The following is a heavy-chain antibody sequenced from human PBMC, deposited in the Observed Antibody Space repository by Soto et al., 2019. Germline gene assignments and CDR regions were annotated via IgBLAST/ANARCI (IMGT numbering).Heavy chain of an antibody. D-gene: IGHD3-10*01. CDR2: IYYSGST. Sequence: SGTLSLTFTVSGGSISSGGYYWSWIRQPPGKGLEWIGYIYYSGSTNYNPSLKSRVTISVDTSKNQFSLKLSSVTAADTAVYYWARFNGAEGAPPGGQGPLSPVSS. V-gene: IGHV4-61*08. J-gene: IGHJ4*02. CDR3: ARFNGAEGAPP. CDR1: GGSISSGGYY.